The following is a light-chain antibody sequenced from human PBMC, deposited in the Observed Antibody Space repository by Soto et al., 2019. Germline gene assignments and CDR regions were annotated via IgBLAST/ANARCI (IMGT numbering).Light chain of an antibody. V-gene: IGKV1-27*01. Sequence: DIQMTQSPSSLSASVGDRVTIPCRASQGIRNFLVWYQQKPGKVPKLLIYAASTLQSGVPSRFSGSGSGTDFTLTISSLQPEDVATYYCQNYNIAPFTFGPGTKVDVK. CDR1: QGIRNF. CDR3: QNYNIAPFT. J-gene: IGKJ3*01. CDR2: AAS.